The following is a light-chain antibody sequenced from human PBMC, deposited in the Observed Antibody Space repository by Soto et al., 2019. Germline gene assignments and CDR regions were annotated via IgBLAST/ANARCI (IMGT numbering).Light chain of an antibody. J-gene: IGKJ5*01. CDR2: DAS. CDR1: QSVSSN. Sequence: EVVMKQSPATLSVTPGERATLSCRASQSVSSNVAWYQQKPGQAPMLLIYDASTRATGIPARFSGSGSGTDFTLTISCLQSEDFATYYCQRSYSTPPVTFGQGTRLEIK. CDR3: QRSYSTPPVT. V-gene: IGKV3-15*01.